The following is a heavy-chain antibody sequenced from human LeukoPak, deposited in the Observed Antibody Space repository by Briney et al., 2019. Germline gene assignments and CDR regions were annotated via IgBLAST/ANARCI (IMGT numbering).Heavy chain of an antibody. CDR3: ARYCSGGSCYRAFDI. D-gene: IGHD2-15*01. CDR2: INPSGGST. Sequence: ASVKVSCKASGYTFTSYYMHWVRQAPGQGLEWMGIINPSGGSTSYAQKFQGRVTMTRDMSTSTVYMELSSLRSEDTAVYYCARYCSGGSCYRAFDIWGQGTKVTVSS. CDR1: GYTFTSYY. J-gene: IGHJ3*02. V-gene: IGHV1-46*01.